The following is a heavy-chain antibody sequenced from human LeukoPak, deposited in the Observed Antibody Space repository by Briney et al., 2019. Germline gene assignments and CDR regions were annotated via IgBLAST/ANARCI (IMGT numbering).Heavy chain of an antibody. J-gene: IGHJ6*04. D-gene: IGHD3-10*01. CDR2: IIPIFGTA. CDR1: GGTFSSYA. CDR3: ARSYYYGSGSYGYYGMDV. V-gene: IGHV1-69*06. Sequence: SVKVSRKASGGTFSSYAISWVGQAPGQGLEWMGGIIPIFGTANYAQKFQGRVTITADKSTSTAYMELSSLRSEDTAVYYCARSYYYGSGSYGYYGMDVWGKGTTVTVSS.